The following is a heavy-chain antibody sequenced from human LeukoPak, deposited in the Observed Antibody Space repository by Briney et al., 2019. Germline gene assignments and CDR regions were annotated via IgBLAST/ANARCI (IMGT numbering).Heavy chain of an antibody. V-gene: IGHV3-30*18. CDR1: GFTFSSYG. CDR2: ISYDGSNK. Sequence: GGSLRLSCAASGFTFSSYGMHWVRQAPGKGLEWVAVISYDGSNKYYADSVKGRFTISRDNSKNTLYLQMNSLRAKDTAVYYCAKVSTYYYGSGPKLPDYWGQGTLVTVSS. D-gene: IGHD3-10*01. J-gene: IGHJ4*02. CDR3: AKVSTYYYGSGPKLPDY.